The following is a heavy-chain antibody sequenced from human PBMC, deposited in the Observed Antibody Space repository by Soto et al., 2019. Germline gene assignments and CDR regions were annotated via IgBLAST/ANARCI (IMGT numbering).Heavy chain of an antibody. J-gene: IGHJ6*02. CDR2: IFFSGNT. CDR1: GASVNSGDFH. Sequence: QVQLQESGPGLVKPSQTLSLTCTVSGASVNSGDFHWSWIRQRPGAGLEWIGYIFFSGNTYYNPSLRGRLTISMAPSKTLFSLMLTSMTPADSAVYYCTRDSPPPPYFSYFGMDVWGQGTTVTVSS. V-gene: IGHV4-31*03. CDR3: TRDSPPPPYFSYFGMDV.